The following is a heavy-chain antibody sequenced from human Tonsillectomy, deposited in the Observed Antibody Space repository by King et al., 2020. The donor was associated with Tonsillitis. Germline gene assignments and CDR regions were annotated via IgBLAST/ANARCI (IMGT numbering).Heavy chain of an antibody. CDR3: AHXFXXXXXXXXXXYXXY. V-gene: IGHV2-5*01. J-gene: IGHJ4*01. Sequence: TLKESGPTLVKPTQTLTLTCTFSGFSLRNSGVGVGWIRQPPGKALEWLALIYWNDDKRXSXXLXSRXTXTKDTSKNQXVLTMTNMAPVDTATFYCAHXFXXXXXXXXXXYXXYGGRXTLVTVS. CDR1: GFSLRNSGVG. CDR2: IYWNDDK.